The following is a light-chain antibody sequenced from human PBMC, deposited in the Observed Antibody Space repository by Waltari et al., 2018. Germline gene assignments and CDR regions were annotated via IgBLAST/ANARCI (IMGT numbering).Light chain of an antibody. CDR1: SSDVGAYDN. Sequence: QSALTQPASVSGSPGQSITISCTGTSSDVGAYDNVYWYQQHPGKAPKLMIYDFTKRPSGVSNRFSGSKSGNTASLTISGLQAEDEADYYCSSYRGSFTLVFGGGTKVTVL. J-gene: IGLJ3*02. V-gene: IGLV2-14*03. CDR2: DFT. CDR3: SSYRGSFTLV.